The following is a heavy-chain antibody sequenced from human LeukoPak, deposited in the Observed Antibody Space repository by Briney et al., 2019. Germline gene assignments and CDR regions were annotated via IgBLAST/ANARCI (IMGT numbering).Heavy chain of an antibody. V-gene: IGHV1-2*02. Sequence: ASVKVSCKASGYTFTGYYMHWVRQAPGQGLEWMGWINPNSGGKNYAQKFQGRVTMTRDTSISTAYMELSRLRSDDTDVYYCARTERSGIAAAGTKKFDYWGQGTLVTVSS. CDR1: GYTFTGYY. D-gene: IGHD6-13*01. CDR3: ARTERSGIAAAGTKKFDY. J-gene: IGHJ4*02. CDR2: INPNSGGK.